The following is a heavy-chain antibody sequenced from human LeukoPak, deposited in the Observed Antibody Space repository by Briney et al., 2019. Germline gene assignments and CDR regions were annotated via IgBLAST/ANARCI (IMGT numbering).Heavy chain of an antibody. Sequence: SETLSLTCTVSGGSISDYYWSWIRQPPGKGLEWIGYIYYSGSTNYNPSLKSRVTMSVDTSKNQFSLKLTSVTAADTAVYYCARGRIAAAGGYFDLWGRGTLVTVSS. V-gene: IGHV4-59*08. CDR3: ARGRIAAAGGYFDL. J-gene: IGHJ2*01. CDR2: IYYSGST. CDR1: GGSISDYY. D-gene: IGHD6-13*01.